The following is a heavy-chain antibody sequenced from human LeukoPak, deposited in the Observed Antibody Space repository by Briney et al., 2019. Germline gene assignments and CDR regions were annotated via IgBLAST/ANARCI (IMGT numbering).Heavy chain of an antibody. D-gene: IGHD2-15*01. CDR1: GYSFTGYY. V-gene: IGHV1-2*06. CDR2: INPNSGGT. Sequence: ASVKVSCKASGYSFTGYYIYWMRQAPGQGLEWMGRINPNSGGTNYAQKCLVRLTMTRDTSISTAYMELSRLTSDDTAVYFCARDLEALAAIDYWGRGTLVTVSS. CDR3: ARDLEALAAIDY. J-gene: IGHJ4*02.